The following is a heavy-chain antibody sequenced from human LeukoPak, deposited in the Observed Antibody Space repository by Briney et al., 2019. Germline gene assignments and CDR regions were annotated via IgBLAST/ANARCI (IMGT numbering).Heavy chain of an antibody. CDR2: IYYSGST. J-gene: IGHJ3*01. Sequence: SQTLSLTCTVSGDSISSANYYWSWVRQPPGKGLEWIGYIYYSGSTYYNPSLKSRVTISSDMSKNQFSLKLSSVTAADTAVYYCARDRKYHDFWSGYSDAWGQGTVVTVSS. V-gene: IGHV4-30-4*01. D-gene: IGHD3-3*01. CDR1: GDSISSANYY. CDR3: ARDRKYHDFWSGYSDA.